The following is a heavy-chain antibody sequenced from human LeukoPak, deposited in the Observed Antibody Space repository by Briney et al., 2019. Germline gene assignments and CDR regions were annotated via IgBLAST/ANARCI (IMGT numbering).Heavy chain of an antibody. CDR1: GGSFSGYY. Sequence: PSETLSLTCAVYGGSFSGYYWSWIRQPPGKGLEWIGEINHSGSTNYNPSLKSRVTISVDTSKNQFSLKLSSVTAADTAVYYCARVSESGSSSPFDYWGQGTLVTVSS. J-gene: IGHJ4*02. CDR3: ARVSESGSSSPFDY. CDR2: INHSGST. D-gene: IGHD1-26*01. V-gene: IGHV4-34*01.